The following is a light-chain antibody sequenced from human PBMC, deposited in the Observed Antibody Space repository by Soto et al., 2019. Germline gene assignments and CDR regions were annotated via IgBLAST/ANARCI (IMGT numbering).Light chain of an antibody. CDR3: CSYAGTYTWV. CDR2: DVS. J-gene: IGLJ3*02. V-gene: IGLV2-11*01. CDR1: SSDVGGYNS. Sequence: QSALTQPRSVSGSPGQSVTISCTGTSSDVGGYNSVSWYQQNPGKAPKLMIYDVSKRPSGVPDRFSGSKSGNAASLTISGLQAEDEADYYCCSYAGTYTWVFGGGTKVTVL.